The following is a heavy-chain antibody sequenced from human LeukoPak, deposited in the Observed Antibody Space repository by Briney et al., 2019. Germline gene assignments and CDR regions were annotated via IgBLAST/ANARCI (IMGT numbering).Heavy chain of an antibody. CDR2: IYYSGST. CDR1: GGSISSYY. Sequence: SETLSLTCSVSGGSISSYYWSWIRQPPGKGLEWIGYIYYSGSTNYNPSLKSRVTISVDTSKNQFSLKLSSVTAADTAVYYCARDRSPGNFDYWGQGTLVTVSS. V-gene: IGHV4-59*01. D-gene: IGHD3-10*01. CDR3: ARDRSPGNFDY. J-gene: IGHJ4*02.